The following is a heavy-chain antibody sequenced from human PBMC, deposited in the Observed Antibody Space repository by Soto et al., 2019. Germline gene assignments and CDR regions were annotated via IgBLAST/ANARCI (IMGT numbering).Heavy chain of an antibody. J-gene: IGHJ4*02. Sequence: SETLSLTCSVSDDSINSDKYYWGWIRQPPGKGLEWIGSIYNRGNAYYNPSLQTRVTISLDKSKSQFSLKLNSVTAADSALYFCARLEGLATISYYFDFWGPGALVNVSS. V-gene: IGHV4-39*01. D-gene: IGHD3-9*01. CDR2: IYNRGNA. CDR1: DDSINSDKYY. CDR3: ARLEGLATISYYFDF.